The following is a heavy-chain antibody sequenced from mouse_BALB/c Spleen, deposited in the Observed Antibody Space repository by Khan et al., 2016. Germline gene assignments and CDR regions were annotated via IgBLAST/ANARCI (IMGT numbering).Heavy chain of an antibody. CDR3: ARVLDYDPGVFVY. CDR1: GFSLTGYG. D-gene: IGHD2-4*01. V-gene: IGHV2-6-7*01. J-gene: IGHJ3*01. CDR2: IWGDGNT. Sequence: VQLQESGPGLVAPSQSLSITCTVSGFSLTGYGVNWVRQPPGKGLEWLGMIWGDGNTDSNSALKSRLSISKNNSKSQVFLKMNSLQTDDTARYYCARVLDYDPGVFVYWGQGTLVTVSA.